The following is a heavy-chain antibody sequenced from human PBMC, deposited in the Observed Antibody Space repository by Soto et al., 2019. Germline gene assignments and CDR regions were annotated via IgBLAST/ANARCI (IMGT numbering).Heavy chain of an antibody. Sequence: QVQLVQSGGELKKPGASVKVSCKASGYTFTNYGISWVRQAPGQGLEWMGWINVYNGNTKYAQKVQGRVTMTTDKSTSTAYMELRSLRSDDTAVYYCARGVGSGSYYNQYNWFDPWGQGTLVTVSS. CDR1: GYTFTNYG. D-gene: IGHD3-10*01. V-gene: IGHV1-18*01. J-gene: IGHJ5*02. CDR3: ARGVGSGSYYNQYNWFDP. CDR2: INVYNGNT.